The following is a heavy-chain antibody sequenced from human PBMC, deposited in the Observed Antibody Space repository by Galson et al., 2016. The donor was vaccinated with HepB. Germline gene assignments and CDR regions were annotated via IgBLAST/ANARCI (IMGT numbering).Heavy chain of an antibody. Sequence: SLRLSCAGSGVTLSNYVVMWVRQTPGTGLAWVSAMSGGGHTFYADSVKGRFTISRDSSKNTLFLDMNGLRTEDTAIYYCATNTTTAAMDVWGKGNTVIVSS. CDR2: MSGGGHT. D-gene: IGHD2-8*01. J-gene: IGHJ6*03. CDR3: ATNTTTAAMDV. V-gene: IGHV3-23*01. CDR1: GVTLSNYV.